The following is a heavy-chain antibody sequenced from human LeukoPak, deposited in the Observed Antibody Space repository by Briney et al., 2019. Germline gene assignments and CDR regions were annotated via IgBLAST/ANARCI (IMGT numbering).Heavy chain of an antibody. Sequence: ASVKVSCKASGGTFSSYAISWVRQAPGQGLEWMGRIIPILGIANYAQKFQGRVTITADKSTSTAYMELSSLRSEDTAVYYCASPRTAPEYYYDSNAFDIWGQGTMVTVSS. CDR1: GGTFSSYA. J-gene: IGHJ3*02. CDR3: ASPRTAPEYYYDSNAFDI. V-gene: IGHV1-69*04. D-gene: IGHD3-22*01. CDR2: IIPILGIA.